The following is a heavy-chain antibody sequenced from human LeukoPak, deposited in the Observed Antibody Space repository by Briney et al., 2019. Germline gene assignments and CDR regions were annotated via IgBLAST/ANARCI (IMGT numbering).Heavy chain of an antibody. Sequence: ASVKVSCKASGYTFTSDGISWVRQAPGQGLEWMGWVSAYNGNTNYAQKLQGRVTMTTDTSTSTAYMELRSLRSDDTAVYYCAKDLYSNPNWFDPWGQGTLVTVSS. CDR3: AKDLYSNPNWFDP. D-gene: IGHD4-11*01. CDR1: GYTFTSDG. J-gene: IGHJ5*02. V-gene: IGHV1-18*01. CDR2: VSAYNGNT.